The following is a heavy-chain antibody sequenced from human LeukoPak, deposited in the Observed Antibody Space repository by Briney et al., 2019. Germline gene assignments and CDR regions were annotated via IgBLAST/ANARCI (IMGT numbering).Heavy chain of an antibody. D-gene: IGHD7-27*01. CDR3: ARVLDWGVYFEY. CDR2: IYHSEST. J-gene: IGHJ4*02. CDR1: GGSISSSNW. V-gene: IGHV4-4*02. Sequence: PSGTLSLTCAVSGGSISSSNWWSWVCPPPGKGLEWIGEIYHSESTTYNPSLRSRATISVDKSKNQFSLKLSSVTAADTAVYYCARVLDWGVYFEYWGQGTLASVSS.